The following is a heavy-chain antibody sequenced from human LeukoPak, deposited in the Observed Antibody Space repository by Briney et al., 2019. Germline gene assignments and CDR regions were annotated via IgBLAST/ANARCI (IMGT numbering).Heavy chain of an antibody. CDR1: GGSISSSSYY. V-gene: IGHV4-39*01. Sequence: SETLSLTCTVSGGSISSSSYYWGWLRQPPGKGLEWIGSIYYSGSTYYNPSLKSRVTISVDTSKNQFSLKLSSVTAADTAVYYCASVSSGWYRFDPWGQGTLVTVSS. CDR2: IYYSGST. CDR3: ASVSSGWYRFDP. D-gene: IGHD6-19*01. J-gene: IGHJ5*02.